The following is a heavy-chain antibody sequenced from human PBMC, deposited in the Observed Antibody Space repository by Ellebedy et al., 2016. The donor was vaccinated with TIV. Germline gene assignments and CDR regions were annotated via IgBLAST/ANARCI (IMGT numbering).Heavy chain of an antibody. D-gene: IGHD5-12*01. J-gene: IGHJ6*02. CDR1: GFTFTSSA. Sequence: AASVKVSCKASGFTFTSSAMQWVRQARGQRLAWIGWIVVGSGNTNYAQKFPERVTITRDMSTSTAYMVLSSLRSEDTAVYYCAACGYDFIYGMDVWGQGTTVTVSS. CDR3: AACGYDFIYGMDV. V-gene: IGHV1-58*02. CDR2: IVVGSGNT.